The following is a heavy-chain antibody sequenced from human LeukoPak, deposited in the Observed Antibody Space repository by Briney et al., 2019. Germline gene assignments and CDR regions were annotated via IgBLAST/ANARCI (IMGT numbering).Heavy chain of an antibody. J-gene: IGHJ6*02. CDR2: IYYSGST. Sequence: SETLSLTCTGSGGSISSYYWSWIRQPPGKGLEWIGYIYYSGSTNYNPSLKSRVTISVDTSKNQFSLKLSSVTAADTAVYYCARDLIDYYYGMDVWGQGTTVTVSS. CDR1: GGSISSYY. V-gene: IGHV4-59*01. D-gene: IGHD3-22*01. CDR3: ARDLIDYYYGMDV.